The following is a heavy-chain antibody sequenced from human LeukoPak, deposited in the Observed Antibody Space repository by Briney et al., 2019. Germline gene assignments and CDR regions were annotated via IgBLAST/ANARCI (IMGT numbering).Heavy chain of an antibody. CDR2: IKQDGSEK. D-gene: IGHD6-6*01. CDR1: GYTFSSYG. V-gene: IGHV3-7*01. Sequence: GGSLRLSCAASGYTFSSYGMNWVRQAPGKGLEWVANIKQDGSEKYYVDSVKGRFNISRDNAKNSLYLQMNSLRVEDTAVYYCASEYSSSSDVYWGQGTLVTVFS. CDR3: ASEYSSSSDVY. J-gene: IGHJ4*02.